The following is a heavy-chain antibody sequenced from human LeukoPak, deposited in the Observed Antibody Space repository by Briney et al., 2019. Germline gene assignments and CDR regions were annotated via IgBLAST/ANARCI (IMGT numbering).Heavy chain of an antibody. CDR3: AKGRSGVVVAALNY. CDR2: VWFDGSNK. V-gene: IGHV3-33*06. Sequence: GRSLRLSCAASGFIFSSYGMHWVRQAPGKGLEWVAVVWFDGSNKYYADSVKGRFTISRDNSKNTLYLQMNSLRADDTAVYYCAKGRSGVVVAALNYWGQGTPVTVSS. CDR1: GFIFSSYG. D-gene: IGHD2-15*01. J-gene: IGHJ4*02.